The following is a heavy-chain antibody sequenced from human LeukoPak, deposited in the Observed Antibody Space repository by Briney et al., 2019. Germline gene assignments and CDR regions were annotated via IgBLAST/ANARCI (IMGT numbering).Heavy chain of an antibody. CDR2: TCYRSKWYY. Sequence: SQTLSLTCAISGDSVSSISVAWNWIRQSPSRGLEWLGRTCYRSKWYYEYAVSVKSRINISPDTSKNQFSLQLTSVTPEDTAVYYCSLARSEYHYGMDVWGQGTTVTVSS. V-gene: IGHV6-1*01. J-gene: IGHJ6*02. CDR3: SLARSEYHYGMDV. CDR1: GDSVSSISVA.